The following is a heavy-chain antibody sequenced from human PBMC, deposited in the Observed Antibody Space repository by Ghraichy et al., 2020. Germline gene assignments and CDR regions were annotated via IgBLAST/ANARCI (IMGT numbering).Heavy chain of an antibody. CDR1: GLTFSDHY. CDR3: AKVGGYVSGTSDGDY. J-gene: IGHJ4*02. V-gene: IGHV3-72*01. D-gene: IGHD3-16*01. CDR2: MRHKVNSYTT. Sequence: GGSLRLSCVVSGLTFSDHYMDWVRQAPGQGLEWVARMRHKVNSYTTEYAASVKGRFTISRDDSKSSLYLQMNSLKSDDTALYYCAKVGGYVSGTSDGDYWGQGTLVTVSS.